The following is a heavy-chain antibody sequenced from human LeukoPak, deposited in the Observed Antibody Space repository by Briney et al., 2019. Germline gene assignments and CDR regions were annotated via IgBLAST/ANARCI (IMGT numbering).Heavy chain of an antibody. D-gene: IGHD6-13*01. V-gene: IGHV3-64*02. CDR2: ISSNGGST. CDR3: ARGGSSSWAYFDY. J-gene: IGHJ4*02. Sequence: GGSLRLSCAASGSTFSSYAMHWVRQAPGKGLEYVSAISSNGGSTYYADSVKGRFTISRDNSKNTLYLQMGSLRAEDMAVYYCARGGSSSWAYFDYWGQGTLVTVSS. CDR1: GSTFSSYA.